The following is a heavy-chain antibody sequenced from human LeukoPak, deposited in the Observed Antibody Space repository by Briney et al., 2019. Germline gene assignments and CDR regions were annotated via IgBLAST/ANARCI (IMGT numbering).Heavy chain of an antibody. Sequence: PGGSLRLSCAASGFTFSKYGTHWVRQAPGKGLEWVAFIRHDGSDKYYIDSVKDRFIISRDNSKNTLFLQMNSLRTEDTAVYYCATEFNYYGSGSYCWGQGTLVTVSS. D-gene: IGHD3-10*01. CDR3: ATEFNYYGSGSYC. CDR1: GFTFSKYG. V-gene: IGHV3-30*02. J-gene: IGHJ4*02. CDR2: IRHDGSDK.